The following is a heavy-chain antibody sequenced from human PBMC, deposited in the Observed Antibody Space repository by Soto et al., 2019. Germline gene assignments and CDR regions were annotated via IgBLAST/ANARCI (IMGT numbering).Heavy chain of an antibody. CDR1: GGSVSSGSYY. D-gene: IGHD2-15*01. Sequence: QVQLQESGPGLVKPSETLSLTCTVSGGSVSSGSYYWSWIRQPPGKGLEWIGYIYYSGSTNYNPSLKSRVTISVDTSKNQFSLKLSSVTAADTAVYYCAREGGSSRVFDPWGQGTLVTVSS. V-gene: IGHV4-61*01. J-gene: IGHJ5*02. CDR3: AREGGSSRVFDP. CDR2: IYYSGST.